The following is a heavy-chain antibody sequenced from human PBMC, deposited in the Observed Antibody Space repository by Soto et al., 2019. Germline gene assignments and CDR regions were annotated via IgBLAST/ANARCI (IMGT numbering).Heavy chain of an antibody. D-gene: IGHD6-13*01. CDR1: GYTLTELS. CDR2: FDPEDGET. V-gene: IGHV1-24*01. J-gene: IGHJ3*02. CDR3: ATIAAAYRYDAFDI. Sequence: ASVKVSCKVSGYTLTELSMHWVRQAPGKGLEWMGGFDPEDGETIYAQKFQGRVTMTEDTSTDTAYMELSSLRSEDTAVYYCATIAAAYRYDAFDIWGQGTMVTVSS.